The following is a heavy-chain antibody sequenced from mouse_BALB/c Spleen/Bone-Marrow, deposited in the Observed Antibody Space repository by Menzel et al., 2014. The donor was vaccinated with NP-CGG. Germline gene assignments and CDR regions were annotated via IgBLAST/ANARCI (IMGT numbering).Heavy chain of an antibody. CDR2: IDPETGGT. CDR3: TRWGNFSSTVVGYFDY. CDR1: GYTFTDYE. V-gene: IGHV1-15*01. D-gene: IGHD1-1*01. Sequence: VQLQESGAELARPGASVTLSCKASGYTFTDYEMHWVKQTPVHGLEWIGAIDPETGGTAYNQKFKGKATLTADKSSSTAYMQLRSLTSEDSAVYYCTRWGNFSSTVVGYFDYWGQGTTLTVSS. J-gene: IGHJ2*01.